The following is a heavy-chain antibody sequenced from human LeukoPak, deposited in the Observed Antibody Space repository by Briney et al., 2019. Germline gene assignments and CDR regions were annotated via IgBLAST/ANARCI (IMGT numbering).Heavy chain of an antibody. CDR3: ARQNSSSWYYDAFDI. V-gene: IGHV3-48*01. J-gene: IGHJ3*02. CDR1: GFTLSSYS. CDR2: ISDTGSTI. Sequence: GGSLRLSCVASGFTLSSYSMNWVRQAPGKGLEWVSYISDTGSTIAYADSVKGRFTMSRDEAKNSLHLQMNSLRAEDTAVYYCARQNSSSWYYDAFDIWGQGTMVTVSS. D-gene: IGHD6-13*01.